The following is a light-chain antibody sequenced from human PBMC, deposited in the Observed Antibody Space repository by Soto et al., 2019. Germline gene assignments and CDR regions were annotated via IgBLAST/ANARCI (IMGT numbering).Light chain of an antibody. CDR3: QQSYSLPYT. Sequence: DIQMTQSPSSLSASVGDRVTITCRPSQSVGSLLNWFQQRPGIAPKLLIYAASTLQSGAPSRFSGSGAGTDFTLIISSLQPEDFATYYCQQSYSLPYTFGQGTKLEI. J-gene: IGKJ2*01. CDR1: QSVGSL. V-gene: IGKV1-39*01. CDR2: AAS.